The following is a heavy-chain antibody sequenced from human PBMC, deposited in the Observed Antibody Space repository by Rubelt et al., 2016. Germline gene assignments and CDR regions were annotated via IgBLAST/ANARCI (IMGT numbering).Heavy chain of an antibody. D-gene: IGHD2-21*01. J-gene: IGHJ3*02. V-gene: IGHV3-23*01. Sequence: VQLQQWGAGLLKPSETLSLTCAVYGGSFSGYYWSWIRQPPGKGLEWVSAISGSGGSTYYADSVKGRFTISRDNSKNTLYLQMNSLRAEDTAVYYCARDTEFAQDMWAFDIWGQGTTVTVSS. CDR1: GGSFSGYY. CDR2: ISGSGGST. CDR3: ARDTEFAQDMWAFDI.